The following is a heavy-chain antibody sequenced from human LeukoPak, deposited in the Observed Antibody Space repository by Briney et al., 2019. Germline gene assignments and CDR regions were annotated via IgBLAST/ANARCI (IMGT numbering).Heavy chain of an antibody. CDR2: ISAYNGNT. J-gene: IGHJ4*02. V-gene: IGHV1-18*01. D-gene: IGHD6-13*01. CDR3: ARIIASDYFDY. Sequence: ASVKVSCKASGYTFTSYGISWVRQAPGQRLEWMGWISAYNGNTNYAQKLQGKVTMTTDTSTSTAYMELRSLRSDDTAVYYCARIIASDYFDYWSQGTLVTVSS. CDR1: GYTFTSYG.